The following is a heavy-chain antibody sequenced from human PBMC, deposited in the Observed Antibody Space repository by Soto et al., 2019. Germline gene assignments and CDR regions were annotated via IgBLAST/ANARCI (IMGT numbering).Heavy chain of an antibody. V-gene: IGHV3-23*01. CDR2: ISGSGGST. D-gene: IGHD1-26*01. Sequence: PGGSLRLSCAASGFTFSSYAMSWVRQAPGKGLEWVSAISGSGGSTYYADSVKGRFTISRDNSKNTLYLQMNSLRAEDTAVYYCARDIPLYSGSHPIFDYWGQGSLVTVSS. CDR3: ARDIPLYSGSHPIFDY. CDR1: GFTFSSYA. J-gene: IGHJ4*02.